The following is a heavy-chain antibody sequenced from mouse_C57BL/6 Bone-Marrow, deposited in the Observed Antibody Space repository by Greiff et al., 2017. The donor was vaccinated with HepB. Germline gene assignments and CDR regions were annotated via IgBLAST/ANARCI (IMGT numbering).Heavy chain of an antibody. J-gene: IGHJ2*01. CDR1: GFTFTDYY. V-gene: IGHV7-3*01. CDR3: ARSSFTTVVATDY. CDR2: IRNKANGYTT. Sequence: EVKVEESGGGLVQPGGSLSLSCAASGFTFTDYYMSWVRQPPGKALEWLGFIRNKANGYTTEYSASVKGRFTISRDNSQSILYLQMNALRAEDSATYYCARSSFTTVVATDYWGQGTTLTVSS. D-gene: IGHD1-1*01.